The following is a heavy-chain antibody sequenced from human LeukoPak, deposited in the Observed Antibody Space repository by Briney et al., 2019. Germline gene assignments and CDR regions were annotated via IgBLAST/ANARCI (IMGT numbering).Heavy chain of an antibody. V-gene: IGHV4-4*07. CDR3: ARHACSSTSCYMGGAVDY. CDR2: IYATGST. CDR1: GGSIGRYY. Sequence: SETLSLTCTVSGGSIGRYYWNWIRQPAGGGPEWIGRIYATGSTNYNPSLESRVTMSVDTSKNQFSLKLNSVTAADTAMYYCARHACSSTSCYMGGAVDYWGQGTLVTVSS. D-gene: IGHD2-2*02. J-gene: IGHJ4*02.